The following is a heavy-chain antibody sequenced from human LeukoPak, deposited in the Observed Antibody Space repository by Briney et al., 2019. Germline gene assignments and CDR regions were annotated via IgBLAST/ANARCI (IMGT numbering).Heavy chain of an antibody. D-gene: IGHD3-10*01. CDR2: IYPGDSDT. Sequence: GESLKISCKGSGYSFTTYWIGWVRQMPGKGLEWMGIIYPGDSDTRYSPSFQGQVTISADKSISTAYLQWSSLKASDTAMYYCARLIMVRGEEDAFDIWGQGTMVTVSS. CDR1: GYSFTTYW. V-gene: IGHV5-51*01. J-gene: IGHJ3*02. CDR3: ARLIMVRGEEDAFDI.